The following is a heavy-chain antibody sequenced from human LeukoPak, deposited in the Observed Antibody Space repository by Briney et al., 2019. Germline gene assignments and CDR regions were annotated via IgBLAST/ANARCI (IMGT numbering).Heavy chain of an antibody. J-gene: IGHJ4*02. CDR3: ARGYSSSWYGGADNYFDY. CDR2: IYSGDNT. V-gene: IGHV3-66*01. Sequence: GGSLRLSCAASGFTFSSYWMHWVRQAPGTGLEWVSVIYSGDNTYYADSVKGRFTISRDNSKNTLYLQMKSLRAEDTAVYYCARGYSSSWYGGADNYFDYWGQGTLVTVSS. CDR1: GFTFSSYW. D-gene: IGHD6-13*01.